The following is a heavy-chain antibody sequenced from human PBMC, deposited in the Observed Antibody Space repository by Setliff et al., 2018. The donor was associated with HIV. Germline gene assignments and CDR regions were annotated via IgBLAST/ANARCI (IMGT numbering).Heavy chain of an antibody. J-gene: IGHJ5*02. Sequence: PSETLSLTCSVSGGSISGYYWNWVRQPPGKGLEWMGYIYHIGGTDYNPALKRRVTISLDTSKNQFSLKLSSVTAADTAVYYCARGAYYNFWSGYSAGGGRLGPWGQGTLVTVSS. CDR2: IYHIGGT. CDR1: GGSISGYY. D-gene: IGHD3-3*01. V-gene: IGHV4-59*01. CDR3: ARGAYYNFWSGYSAGGGRLGP.